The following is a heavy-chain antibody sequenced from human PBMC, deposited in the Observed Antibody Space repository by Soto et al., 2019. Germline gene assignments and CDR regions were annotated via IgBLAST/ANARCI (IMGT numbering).Heavy chain of an antibody. Sequence: GGSLRLSCAASGFTFSSYAMSWVRQAPGKGLEWVSAISGSGGSTYYADSGKGRFTISRDNSKNTLYLQMNSLRAEDTAVYYCTTMDTAIAFYYYYYYMDVWGKGTTVTVSS. V-gene: IGHV3-23*01. CDR3: TTMDTAIAFYYYYYYMDV. CDR1: GFTFSSYA. J-gene: IGHJ6*03. CDR2: ISGSGGST. D-gene: IGHD5-18*01.